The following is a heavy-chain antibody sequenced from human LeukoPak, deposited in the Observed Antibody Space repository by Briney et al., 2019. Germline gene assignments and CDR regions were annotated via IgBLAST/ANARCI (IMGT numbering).Heavy chain of an antibody. J-gene: IGHJ4*02. D-gene: IGHD2-15*01. Sequence: GGSLRLSCEASGFNFSDYYMSWIRQAPGKGLEWVSYIGSYGSTIYHADSVRGRFTISRDNAKNSLYLQMNSLRADDTAVYYCARDPNCSGGSCYSGGFDYWGQGTLVTVSS. CDR2: IGSYGSTI. V-gene: IGHV3-11*01. CDR3: ARDPNCSGGSCYSGGFDY. CDR1: GFNFSDYY.